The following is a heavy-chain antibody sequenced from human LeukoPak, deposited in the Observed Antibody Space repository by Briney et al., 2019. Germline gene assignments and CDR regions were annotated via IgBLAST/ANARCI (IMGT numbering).Heavy chain of an antibody. CDR2: ISGDGGST. Sequence: GGSLRLSCAASGFTFSSYSMNWVRQAPGKGLEWVSLISGDGGSTYYADSVKGRFTISRDNSKNSLYLQMNSLRTEDTALYYCAKGDTVTGCWFDPWGQGTLVTVSS. CDR3: AKGDTVTGCWFDP. J-gene: IGHJ5*02. CDR1: GFTFSSYS. V-gene: IGHV3-43*02. D-gene: IGHD4-11*01.